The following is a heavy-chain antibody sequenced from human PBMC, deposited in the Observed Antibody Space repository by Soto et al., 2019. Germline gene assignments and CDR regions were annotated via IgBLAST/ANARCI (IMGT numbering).Heavy chain of an antibody. V-gene: IGHV3-7*05. J-gene: IGHJ6*02. CDR3: ARDGSTSWYSYDYHGMDV. D-gene: IGHD5-18*01. CDR1: GFTFRTYW. CDR2: INLDGSEK. Sequence: EVQLVESGGGLVQPGGSLRLSCAASGFTFRTYWLSWVRQVPGKGLEWVANINLDGSEKNYVDSVKGRFTISRDNARNSLYLQMISLRDEDTALYYCARDGSTSWYSYDYHGMDVWGQGTTVTVSS.